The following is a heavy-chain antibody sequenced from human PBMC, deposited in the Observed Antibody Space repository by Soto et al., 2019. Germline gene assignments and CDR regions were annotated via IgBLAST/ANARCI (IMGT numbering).Heavy chain of an antibody. CDR2: IIPIFGTA. CDR3: ARDGRLRLGELSLWLDY. J-gene: IGHJ4*02. Sequence: SVKVSCKASGGTFSSYAISWVRQAPGQGLEWMGGIIPIFGTANYAQKFQGRVTITADESTSTAYMELSSLRSEDTAVYYCARDGRLRLGELSLWLDYWGQGTLVTVSS. CDR1: GGTFSSYA. V-gene: IGHV1-69*13. D-gene: IGHD3-16*02.